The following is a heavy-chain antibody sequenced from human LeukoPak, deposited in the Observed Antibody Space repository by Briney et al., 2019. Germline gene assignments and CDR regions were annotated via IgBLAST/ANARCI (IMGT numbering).Heavy chain of an antibody. CDR3: ARTKTYYDFWSGSYYFDY. Sequence: SETLSLTCTVSGGSISSYYWSWIRQPAGKGLEWIGRIYTSGSTNYNPSLKSRATMSVDTSKNQFSLKLSSVTAADTAVYYCARTKTYYDFWSGSYYFDYWGQGTLVTVSS. CDR2: IYTSGST. V-gene: IGHV4-4*07. CDR1: GGSISSYY. D-gene: IGHD3-3*01. J-gene: IGHJ4*02.